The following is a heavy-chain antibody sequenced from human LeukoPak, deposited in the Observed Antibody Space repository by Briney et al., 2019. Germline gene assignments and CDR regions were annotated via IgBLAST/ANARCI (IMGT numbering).Heavy chain of an antibody. CDR2: IYSGGTT. CDR1: GFTVRSNY. CDR3: ARGGSSGWYRDAFDI. J-gene: IGHJ3*02. D-gene: IGHD6-19*01. Sequence: GGSLRLSCAASGFTVRSNYMTWVRQAPGKGLEWVSVIYSGGTTYYADSVKGRFTISRDSSKNTLYLQMNSLRAEDTAVYYCARGGSSGWYRDAFDIWGQGTMVTVSS. V-gene: IGHV3-66*01.